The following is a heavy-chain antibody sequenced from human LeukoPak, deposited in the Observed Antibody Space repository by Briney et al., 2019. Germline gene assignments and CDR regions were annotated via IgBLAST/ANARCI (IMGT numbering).Heavy chain of an antibody. D-gene: IGHD3-10*01. CDR2: ISGSGGSR. CDR3: VRKNGASYSSHFDY. Sequence: GGSLRLSCAASGFTFTSYAMSWVRQAPGKGLEWVSGISGSGGSRFYADSVKGRFTSSRDNSKNTLYMQMNSLRDEDTAVYYCVRKNGASYSSHFDYWGQGTLVTVSS. V-gene: IGHV3-23*01. J-gene: IGHJ4*02. CDR1: GFTFTSYA.